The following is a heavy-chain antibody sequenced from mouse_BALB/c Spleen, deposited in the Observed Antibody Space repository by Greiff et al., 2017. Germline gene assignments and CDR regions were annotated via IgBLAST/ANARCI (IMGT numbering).Heavy chain of an antibody. J-gene: IGHJ2*01. CDR2: IYPGDGDT. V-gene: IGHV1-82*01. CDR3: ARIGYGCRSYHFGY. D-gene: IGHD1-1*01. Sequence: QVQLQQSGPELVKPGASVKISCKASGYAFSSSWMNWVKQRPGQGLEWIGRIYPGDGDTNYNGKFKGKATLTADKSSSTAYMQLSSLTSVDSAVYFCARIGYGCRSYHFGYWGQGTTLTVSS. CDR1: GYAFSSSW.